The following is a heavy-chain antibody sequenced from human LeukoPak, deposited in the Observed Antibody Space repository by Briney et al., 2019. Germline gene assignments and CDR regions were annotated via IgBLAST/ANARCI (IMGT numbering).Heavy chain of an antibody. CDR1: GGSFSGYY. CDR3: ARGGLYYDSSGYSRADY. J-gene: IGHJ4*02. V-gene: IGHV4-34*01. D-gene: IGHD3-22*01. CDR2: INHSGST. Sequence: SETLSLTCAVYGGSFSGYYWSWIRQPPGKGPEWIGEINHSGSTNYNPSLKSRVTISVDTSKNQFSLRLSSVTAADTAVYYCARGGLYYDSSGYSRADYWGQGTLVTVSS.